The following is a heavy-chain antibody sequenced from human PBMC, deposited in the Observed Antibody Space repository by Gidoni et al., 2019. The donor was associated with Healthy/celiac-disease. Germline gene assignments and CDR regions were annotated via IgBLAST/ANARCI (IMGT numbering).Heavy chain of an antibody. CDR2: IKSKTDGGTT. Sequence: EVQLVESGGGLVKPGGSLRLSCAASGFTFSNAWMSWVRQAPGKGLEWVGRIKSKTDGGTTDYAAPVKGRFIISRDDSKNTLYLQMNSLKTEDTAVYYCTTNSVAKRPFDYWGQGTLVTVSS. V-gene: IGHV3-15*01. J-gene: IGHJ4*02. CDR3: TTNSVAKRPFDY. CDR1: GFTFSNAW. D-gene: IGHD5-12*01.